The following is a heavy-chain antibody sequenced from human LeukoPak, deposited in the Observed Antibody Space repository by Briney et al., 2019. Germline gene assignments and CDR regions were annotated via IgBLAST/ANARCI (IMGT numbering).Heavy chain of an antibody. CDR1: GFTFSSYA. J-gene: IGHJ4*02. CDR2: ISGSGGST. V-gene: IGHV3-23*01. CDR3: AKDLPGTSSGNYYGYFDY. Sequence: GGSLRLSCAASGFTFSSYAMSWVRQAPGKGLEWVSGISGSGGSTYYADSVKGRFTISRDNSKNTLYLQMNSLRADDTAVYYCAKDLPGTSSGNYYGYFDYWGQGTLVTVSS. D-gene: IGHD1-26*01.